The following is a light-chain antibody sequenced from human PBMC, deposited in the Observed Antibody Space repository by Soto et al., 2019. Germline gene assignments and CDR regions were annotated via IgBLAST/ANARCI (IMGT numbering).Light chain of an antibody. CDR2: GAS. CDR3: HQRQSWPRT. CDR1: ESVSTN. Sequence: EIEMTQSPATLSLAPGERVTLSCRASESVSTNLAWYQQKAGQAPRLLIYGASTRATGIPARFSASGSGTDFTLTISDVQPEDFALYYCHQRQSWPRTFGQGAKVAIK. V-gene: IGKV3-15*01. J-gene: IGKJ1*01.